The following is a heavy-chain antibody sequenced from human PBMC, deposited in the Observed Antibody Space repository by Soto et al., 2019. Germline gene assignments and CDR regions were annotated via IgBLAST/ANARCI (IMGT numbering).Heavy chain of an antibody. CDR2: ISGSGGST. J-gene: IGHJ4*02. Sequence: GGSLRLSCAASGFTFSSYAMSWVRQAPGKGLEWVSAISGSGGSTYYADSVKGRFTISRDNSKNTLYLQMNSLRAEDTAVYYCANPTGAPVLRFLEWLFIWGQGTLVTVSS. V-gene: IGHV3-23*01. CDR3: ANPTGAPVLRFLEWLFI. CDR1: GFTFSSYA. D-gene: IGHD3-3*01.